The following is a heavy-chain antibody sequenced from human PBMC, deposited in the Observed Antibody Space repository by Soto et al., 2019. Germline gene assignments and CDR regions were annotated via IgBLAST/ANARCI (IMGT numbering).Heavy chain of an antibody. V-gene: IGHV3-23*01. CDR1: GFTFSSYA. CDR2: ISGSGGST. D-gene: IGHD3-3*01. Sequence: GGSLRLSCAASGFTFSSYAMSWVRQAPGKGLEWVSAISGSGGSTYYADSVKGRFTISRDNSKNTLYLQMNSLRAEDTAVYYCATGVVIPPYFDYWGQGTLVTVSS. J-gene: IGHJ4*02. CDR3: ATGVVIPPYFDY.